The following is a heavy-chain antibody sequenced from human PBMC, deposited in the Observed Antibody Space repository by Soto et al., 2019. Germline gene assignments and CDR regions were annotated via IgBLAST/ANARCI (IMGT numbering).Heavy chain of an antibody. CDR2: INAGNGNT. D-gene: IGHD6-19*01. CDR3: ATLTFIAVAGERGYFDY. CDR1: GYTFTSYA. V-gene: IGHV1-3*01. J-gene: IGHJ4*02. Sequence: ASVKVSCKASGYTFTSYAMHWVRQAPGQRLEWMGWINAGNGNTKYSQKFQGRVTITRDTSASTAYMELSSLRSEDTAVYYCATLTFIAVAGERGYFDYWGQGTLVTVSS.